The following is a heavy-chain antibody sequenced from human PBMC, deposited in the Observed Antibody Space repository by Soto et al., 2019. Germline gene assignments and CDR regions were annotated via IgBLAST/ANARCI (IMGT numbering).Heavy chain of an antibody. CDR3: ARRFCSDSYGSYFDY. Sequence: SETLSLTCAVYGGSFRGYFWSWIRQPPGKGLEWIGEINHSGITSYSPSLGSRVTTSVDTPKNQFSLRLRSVTAADTAIYYCARRFCSDSYGSYFDYWGRGTLVTVSS. D-gene: IGHD2-15*01. CDR2: INHSGIT. J-gene: IGHJ4*02. V-gene: IGHV4-34*10. CDR1: GGSFRGYF.